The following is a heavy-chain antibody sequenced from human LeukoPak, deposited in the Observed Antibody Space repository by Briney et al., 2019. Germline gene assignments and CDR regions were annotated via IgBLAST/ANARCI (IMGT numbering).Heavy chain of an antibody. CDR2: INPNSGGT. Sequence: GASVKVSCKASGYSFTGYYIHWVRQAPGQGLEWMGWINPNSGGTNYAQKFQGRVTMTRDRSISTAYVELSRLRSDDTAVYYCSSTGGKWFDPWGQGTLVTVSS. D-gene: IGHD3-16*01. CDR1: GYSFTGYY. V-gene: IGHV1-2*02. CDR3: SSTGGKWFDP. J-gene: IGHJ5*02.